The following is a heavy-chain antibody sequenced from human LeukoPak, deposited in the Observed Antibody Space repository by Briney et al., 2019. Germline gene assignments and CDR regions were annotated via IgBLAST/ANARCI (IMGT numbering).Heavy chain of an antibody. D-gene: IGHD5-24*01. CDR2: VSHDGRNQ. Sequence: SGRSLRLSCAASGFTFSNYAMHWVRQAPGKGLEWVAIVSHDGRNQYYAESVKGRFTISRDSPKNTVSLQMNSLRAGDSALYYCGRDPSARVTIDFWGQGTLVTVSS. V-gene: IGHV3-30*04. CDR3: GRDPSARVTIDF. J-gene: IGHJ4*02. CDR1: GFTFSNYA.